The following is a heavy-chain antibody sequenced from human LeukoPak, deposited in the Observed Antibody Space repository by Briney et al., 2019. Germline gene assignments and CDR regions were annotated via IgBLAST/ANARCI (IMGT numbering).Heavy chain of an antibody. CDR1: GGTFSSYA. J-gene: IGHJ6*03. D-gene: IGHD3-22*01. CDR2: IRAYNGNT. CDR3: ARGPGGRRGYYPLEDYYYYHYMDV. Sequence: ASVKVSCKASGGTFSSYAISWVRQAPGQGLEWMGWIRAYNGNTNYAQKLQGRVTMTTDTSTSTAYMELRSLTSDDTAVYYCARGPGGRRGYYPLEDYYYYHYMDVWGKGTTVTVSS. V-gene: IGHV1-18*01.